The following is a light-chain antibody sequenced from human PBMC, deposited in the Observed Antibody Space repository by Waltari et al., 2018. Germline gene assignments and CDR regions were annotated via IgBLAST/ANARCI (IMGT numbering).Light chain of an antibody. J-gene: IGKJ2*01. CDR2: GVS. CDR3: QHSDGPSP. Sequence: DIQMTQSPSSLSASVGDRVTITCRASQTISNHLNWYQHKPWQAPRLLIFGVSSLRGGVPSRFRGSGSETDFTLTISGLQPEDLATYYCQHSDGPSPFGQGTKLEIK. CDR1: QTISNH. V-gene: IGKV1-39*01.